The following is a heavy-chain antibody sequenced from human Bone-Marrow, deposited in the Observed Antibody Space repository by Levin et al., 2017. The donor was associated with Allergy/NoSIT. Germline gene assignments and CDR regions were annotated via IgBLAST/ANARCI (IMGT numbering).Heavy chain of an antibody. J-gene: IGHJ3*02. V-gene: IGHV3-21*01. CDR3: ARGIIGDVRVAHKEASDI. Sequence: GESLKISCTVSGFTFSIYSINWVRQAPGKGLEWVSSISSSGSDMYYVDSVKGRFTISRDNAKNSLTLQMNSLRAEDTAVYYCARGIIGDVRVAHKEASDIWGQGTMVSVSS. CDR2: ISSSGSDM. CDR1: GFTFSIYS. D-gene: IGHD2-8*02.